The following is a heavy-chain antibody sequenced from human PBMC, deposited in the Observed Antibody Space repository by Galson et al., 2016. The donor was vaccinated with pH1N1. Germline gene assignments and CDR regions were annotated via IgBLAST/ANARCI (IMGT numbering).Heavy chain of an antibody. J-gene: IGHJ4*02. CDR2: VSWNSGSI. Sequence: SLRLSCAASGFTFDDSAMHWVRQAPGKGLELVSGVSWNSGSIAYADSVKGRFTISRDNAKNSLYLQMNSLRAEDTALYYCAKASGYSYGPLDYWGQGTLVTVSS. V-gene: IGHV3-9*01. CDR1: GFTFDDSA. CDR3: AKASGYSYGPLDY. D-gene: IGHD5-18*01.